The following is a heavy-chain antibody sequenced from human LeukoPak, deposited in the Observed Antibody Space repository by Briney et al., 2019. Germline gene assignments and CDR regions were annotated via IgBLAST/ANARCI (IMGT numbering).Heavy chain of an antibody. D-gene: IGHD3-10*01. Sequence: PGGSLRLSCVASGFTFSSYEMNWVRQAPGKGLEWVSYIGSSGRTMYYADSVKGRFTFSRDNAKNSLYLQMNSLRAEDTAVYYCARESGLTIVRGTFDYWGQGTLVTVSS. CDR1: GFTFSSYE. J-gene: IGHJ4*02. CDR3: ARESGLTIVRGTFDY. V-gene: IGHV3-48*03. CDR2: IGSSGRTM.